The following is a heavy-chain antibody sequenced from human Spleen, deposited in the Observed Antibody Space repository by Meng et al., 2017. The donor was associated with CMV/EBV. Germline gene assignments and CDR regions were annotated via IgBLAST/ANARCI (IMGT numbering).Heavy chain of an antibody. D-gene: IGHD6-13*01. V-gene: IGHV1-2*02. CDR1: GYTFTGYY. Sequence: ASVKVSCKASGYTFTGYYMHWVRQAPGQGLELRGWINPNSGGTNYAQKFQGRVTMTRDTSISTAYMELSRLRSDDTAVYYCARDLSRIAAAGTGRYNWFDPWGQGTLVTVSS. CDR3: ARDLSRIAAAGTGRYNWFDP. J-gene: IGHJ5*02. CDR2: INPNSGGT.